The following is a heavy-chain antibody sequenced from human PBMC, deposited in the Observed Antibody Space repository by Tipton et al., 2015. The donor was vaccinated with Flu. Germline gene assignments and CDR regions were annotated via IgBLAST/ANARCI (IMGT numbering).Heavy chain of an antibody. D-gene: IGHD3-10*02. J-gene: IGHJ4*02. Sequence: LRLSCTVSLYSISSGYYWGWIRQPPGKGLEWIGTIYHTGSTYYIPSLKSRLTIAVDTSENQFSLKLTSVTAADTAVYYCARVEMLGAVPTHWGQGALVTVSS. CDR2: IYHTGST. CDR3: ARVEMLGAVPTH. V-gene: IGHV4-38-2*02. CDR1: LYSISSGYY.